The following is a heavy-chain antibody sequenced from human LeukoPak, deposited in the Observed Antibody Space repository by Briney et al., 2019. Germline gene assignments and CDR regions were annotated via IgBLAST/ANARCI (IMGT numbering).Heavy chain of an antibody. CDR3: ARGGSGNSNWFDP. CDR2: ISSSSSLI. D-gene: IGHD4-23*01. V-gene: IGHV3-21*05. CDR1: GFTFSSYS. Sequence: GGSLRLSCAASGFTFSSYSMNWVHQAPGRGLEWVSYISSSSSLIHYADSVKGRFTISRDNAKNSLDLQMNSLRVEDTALYYCARGGSGNSNWFDPWGQGTLVTVSS. J-gene: IGHJ5*02.